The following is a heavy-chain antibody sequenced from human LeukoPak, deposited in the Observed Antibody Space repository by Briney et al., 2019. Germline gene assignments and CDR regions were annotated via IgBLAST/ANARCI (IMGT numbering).Heavy chain of an antibody. D-gene: IGHD3-10*01. J-gene: IGHJ4*02. CDR2: IKSKADGATT. CDR1: DFPFSNAW. Sequence: GGSLRLSCAASDFPFSNAWMNWVRHIPGKGLEWVGRIKSKADGATTDYATPVKGRFTISRDDSKNTLFLQMNSLKTEDTAMYYCTTNYYGSGSFDYWGQGTLVTVSS. CDR3: TTNYYGSGSFDY. V-gene: IGHV3-15*07.